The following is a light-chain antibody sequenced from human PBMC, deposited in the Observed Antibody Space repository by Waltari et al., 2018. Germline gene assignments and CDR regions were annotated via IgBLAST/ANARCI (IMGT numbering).Light chain of an antibody. CDR2: GKE. CDR1: SLRTSY. J-gene: IGLJ3*02. Sequence: SELTQGPDVSVALGQTVKITCHGDSLRTSYASWYQVKQGQAPVLVLFGKEKRPSGIPDRISGYSSGTTSSLTITGAQAEDEAAYYCHSRKGSDNQVVFGGGTKLTVL. V-gene: IGLV3-19*01. CDR3: HSRKGSDNQVV.